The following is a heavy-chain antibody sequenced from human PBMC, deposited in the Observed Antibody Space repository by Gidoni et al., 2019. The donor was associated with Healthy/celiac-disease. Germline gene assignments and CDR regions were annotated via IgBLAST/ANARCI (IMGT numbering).Heavy chain of an antibody. CDR1: GFTFSNAW. D-gene: IGHD6-13*01. CDR2: IKSKTDGGTT. CDR3: TTGSGYSSHFDP. Sequence: EVQLVESGGGLVKPGGSLRLSCAASGFTFSNAWMSWVRQAPGKGLEWVGRIKSKTDGGTTDYAAPVKGRFTISRDDSKNTLYLQMNSLKTEDTAVYYCTTGSGYSSHFDPWGQGTLVTVSS. J-gene: IGHJ5*02. V-gene: IGHV3-15*01.